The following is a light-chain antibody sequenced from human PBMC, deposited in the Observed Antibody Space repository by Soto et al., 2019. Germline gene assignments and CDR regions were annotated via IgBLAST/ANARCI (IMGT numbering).Light chain of an antibody. V-gene: IGKV3-11*01. CDR3: HQRQYWPPIT. J-gene: IGKJ5*01. CDR1: LSVSVY. CDR2: DAS. Sequence: VVLTQSPATLSLSPGERATLSCRTSLSVSVYLDWYRQKPGQAPRLLISDASNRATGIPARFSGSGSGTDFTLTISSREPEDFAVYYCHQRQYWPPITFGQGTRLEIK.